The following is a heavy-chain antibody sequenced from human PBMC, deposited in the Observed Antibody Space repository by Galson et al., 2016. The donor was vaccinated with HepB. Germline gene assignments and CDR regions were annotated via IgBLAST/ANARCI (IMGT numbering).Heavy chain of an antibody. Sequence: SLRLSCAASGFTFSNYAMHWVRQAPGKGLEWVAVISKNGGETYYADSVNGRFTVSRDNSDNTLYLQMNSLRAEDTAVYYCARGSYGYGGWFDAWGQGTLVTVSS. V-gene: IGHV3-30*03. CDR1: GFTFSNYA. J-gene: IGHJ5*02. CDR2: ISKNGGET. D-gene: IGHD3-16*01. CDR3: ARGSYGYGGWFDA.